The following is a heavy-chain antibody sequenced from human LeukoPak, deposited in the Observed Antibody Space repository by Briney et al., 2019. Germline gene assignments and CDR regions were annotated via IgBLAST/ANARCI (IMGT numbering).Heavy chain of an antibody. J-gene: IGHJ4*02. CDR1: GGSISSYY. V-gene: IGHV4-59*01. CDR3: ARDCSSTSCYGLLDY. Sequence: PSETLSLTCTVSGGSISSYYWSWIRQPPGKGLEWIGYIYYSGSTNYNPSLKSRVTISVDTSKNQFSLKLSSVTAADTAVYYCARDCSSTSCYGLLDYWGQGTLVTVSS. CDR2: IYYSGST. D-gene: IGHD2-2*01.